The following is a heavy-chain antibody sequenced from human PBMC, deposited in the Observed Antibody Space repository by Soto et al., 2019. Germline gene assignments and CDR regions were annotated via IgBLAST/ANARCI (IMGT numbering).Heavy chain of an antibody. Sequence: GGSLRLSCAASGFTFSSYAMSWVRQAPGKGLEWVAVISYDGSNKYYADSVKGRFTISRDNSKNTLYLQMNSLRAEDTAVYYCARYSYWGQGTLVTVSS. CDR2: ISYDGSNK. CDR3: ARYSY. D-gene: IGHD2-21*01. J-gene: IGHJ4*02. V-gene: IGHV3-30-3*01. CDR1: GFTFSSYA.